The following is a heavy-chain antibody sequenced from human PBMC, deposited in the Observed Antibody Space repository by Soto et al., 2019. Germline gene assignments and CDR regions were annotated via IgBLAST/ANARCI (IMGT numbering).Heavy chain of an antibody. CDR3: ARGGRYCSGTSCSYGMDV. Sequence: SLKVSCKACGGTFSRYAISWVRQAPGQGREWMGGIIPIFGTPNYAQNFHGRVTITADESKSTAYMELSSLGSEDTAVYYCARGGRYCSGTSCSYGMDVWGQGTTVTVSS. CDR2: IIPIFGTP. V-gene: IGHV1-69*13. D-gene: IGHD2-2*01. J-gene: IGHJ6*02. CDR1: GGTFSRYA.